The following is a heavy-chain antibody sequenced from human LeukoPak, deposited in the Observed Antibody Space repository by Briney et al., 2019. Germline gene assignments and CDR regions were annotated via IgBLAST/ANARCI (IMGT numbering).Heavy chain of an antibody. CDR2: ISSSSSYI. CDR3: AREGGYQYYYAMDV. V-gene: IGHV3-21*01. D-gene: IGHD3-16*01. CDR1: GFTFGDYA. J-gene: IGHJ6*02. Sequence: GGSLRLSCTASGFTFGDYAIHWVRQAPGMGLEWVSSISSSSSYIFYADSVKGRFTISRDNAKNSLYLQMSSLRAEDAAVYYCAREGGYQYYYAMDVWGQGTTVTVSS.